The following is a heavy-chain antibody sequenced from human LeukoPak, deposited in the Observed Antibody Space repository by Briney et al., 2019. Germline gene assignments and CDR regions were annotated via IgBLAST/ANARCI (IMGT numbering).Heavy chain of an antibody. D-gene: IGHD6-13*01. J-gene: IGHJ4*02. CDR2: ISSSGSTI. CDR3: ARVIAAAGTSYYFDY. CDR1: GFTFSDYY. V-gene: IGHV3-11*01. Sequence: PGGSLRLSCAASGFTFSDYYMSWIRQAPGKGLEWVSYISSSGSTIYYADSVKGRFTISRDNAKNSLYLQMNSLRAEDTAVYYCARVIAAAGTSYYFDYWGQGTLVTVSS.